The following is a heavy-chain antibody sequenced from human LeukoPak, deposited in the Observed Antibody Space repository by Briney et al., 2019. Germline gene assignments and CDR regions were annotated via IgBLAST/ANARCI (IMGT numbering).Heavy chain of an antibody. V-gene: IGHV3-7*01. Sequence: GGSLRLSCVASGFTFSNHWMNWVRQAPGKGLKWVADIKQDGSEIYYMDSVKGRFTISRDNAKNSLFLQMNSLRAEDTAVYFCARDHQRSNWDWGQGTLVTVSS. CDR2: IKQDGSEI. CDR1: GFTFSNHW. J-gene: IGHJ4*02. CDR3: ARDHQRSNWD. D-gene: IGHD2-8*01.